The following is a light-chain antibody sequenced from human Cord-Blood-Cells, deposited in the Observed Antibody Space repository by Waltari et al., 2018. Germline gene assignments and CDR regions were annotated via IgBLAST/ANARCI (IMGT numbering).Light chain of an antibody. J-gene: IGLJ1*01. CDR1: SSDVGGYNY. Sequence: QSALTQTRSVSWSPGQSVTISCTGTSSDVGGYNYVSWYQQHPGKAPKLMIYDVSKRPSGVPDRFSGSKSGNTASLTISGLQAEDEADYYCCSYAGSYTYVFGTGTKVTVL. CDR2: DVS. V-gene: IGLV2-11*01. CDR3: CSYAGSYTYV.